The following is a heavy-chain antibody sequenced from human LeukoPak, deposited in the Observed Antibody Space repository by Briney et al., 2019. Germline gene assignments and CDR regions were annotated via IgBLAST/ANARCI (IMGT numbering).Heavy chain of an antibody. CDR1: GFTFDDYA. CDR2: ISWNSGSI. J-gene: IGHJ4*02. D-gene: IGHD3-10*01. CDR3: ARFGELLYHSDY. V-gene: IGHV3-9*01. Sequence: PGGSLRLSCAASGFTFDDYAMHWVRQAPGKGLEWVSGISWNSGSIGYADSVKGRFTISRDNAKNSLYLQMNSLRAEDTALYYCARFGELLYHSDYWGQGTLVTVSS.